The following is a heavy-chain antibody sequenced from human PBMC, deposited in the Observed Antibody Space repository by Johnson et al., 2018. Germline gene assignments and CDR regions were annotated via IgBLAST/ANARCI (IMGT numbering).Heavy chain of an antibody. V-gene: IGHV3-30*03. J-gene: IGHJ1*01. Sequence: QVQLVESGGGVVQHGRSLGLSCAASGFTFSSYGMHWVRQAPGKGLEWVAVISYDGGNKYYADSVRGRFTISRDNSENTLYLQMNSLRAEDTAVYYCATAVTTSRYFQHWGQGTLVTVSS. CDR1: GFTFSSYG. D-gene: IGHD4-17*01. CDR2: ISYDGGNK. CDR3: ATAVTTSRYFQH.